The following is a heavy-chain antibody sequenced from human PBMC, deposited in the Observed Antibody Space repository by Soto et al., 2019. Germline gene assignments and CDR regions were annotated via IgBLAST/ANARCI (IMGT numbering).Heavy chain of an antibody. CDR2: IYYSGST. Sequence: SETLSLTCTVSGGSISSYYWSWIRQPPGKGLEWIGYIYYSGSTYYNPSLKSRVTISVDTSKNQFSLKLSSVTAADTAVYYCARASIAVAGKKWGPFDYWGQGTLVTVSS. CDR1: GGSISSYY. V-gene: IGHV4-59*01. CDR3: ARASIAVAGKKWGPFDY. D-gene: IGHD6-19*01. J-gene: IGHJ4*02.